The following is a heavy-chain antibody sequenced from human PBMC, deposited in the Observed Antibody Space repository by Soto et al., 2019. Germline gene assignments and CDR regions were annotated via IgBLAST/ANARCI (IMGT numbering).Heavy chain of an antibody. CDR3: AKEGFHGSGSYGYYMDV. D-gene: IGHD3-10*01. CDR2: ISYDGSNK. Sequence: PGGSLRISCAASGFTFSSYGMHWVRQAPGKGLEWVAVISYDGSNKYYADSVKGRFTISRDNSKNTLYLQMNSLRAEDTAVYYCAKEGFHGSGSYGYYMDVWGQGNTVTVSS. J-gene: IGHJ6*03. CDR1: GFTFSSYG. V-gene: IGHV3-30*18.